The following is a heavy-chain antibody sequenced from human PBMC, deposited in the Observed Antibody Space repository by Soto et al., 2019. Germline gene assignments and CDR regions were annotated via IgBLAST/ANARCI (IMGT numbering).Heavy chain of an antibody. V-gene: IGHV1-18*01. CDR2: ISAYNGNT. D-gene: IGHD6-13*01. CDR3: ARMGGPPQIAAADTYYFDY. J-gene: IGHJ4*02. Sequence: ASVKVSCKASGYTFTSYGISWVRQAPGQGLEWMGWISAYNGNTNYAQKLQGRVTMTTDTSTSTAYMELRSLRSDDTAVYYCARMGGPPQIAAADTYYFDYWGQGTLVTVSS. CDR1: GYTFTSYG.